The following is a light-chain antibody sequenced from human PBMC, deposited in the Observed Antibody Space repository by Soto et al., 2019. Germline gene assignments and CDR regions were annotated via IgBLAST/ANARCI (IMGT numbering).Light chain of an antibody. J-gene: IGKJ2*01. CDR1: QGISSW. Sequence: DIQMTQSRSTLQASVGDRVTITCRASQGISSWLAWYQQKPGKAPKLLIYDASSLESGVPSRFSGSGSGTEVTLTISSLQPDDFATYYCQQYNSFPYTFGQGTKLEIK. CDR2: DAS. V-gene: IGKV1-5*01. CDR3: QQYNSFPYT.